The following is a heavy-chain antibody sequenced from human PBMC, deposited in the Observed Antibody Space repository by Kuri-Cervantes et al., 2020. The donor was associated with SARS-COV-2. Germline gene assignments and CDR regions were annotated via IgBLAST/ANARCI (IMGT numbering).Heavy chain of an antibody. CDR2: ISDTGDRT. CDR3: IATPGNVGYFQD. J-gene: IGHJ1*01. CDR1: GFTLTNYA. Sequence: GGSLRLSCAVSGFTLTNYAMSWVRLAPGKGLECVSIISDTGDRTFYADSVEGRFTISRDNFKNTLSLQMNSLRAEDKALYYCIATPGNVGYFQDWGQGTLVTVSS. D-gene: IGHD6-13*01. V-gene: IGHV3-23*01.